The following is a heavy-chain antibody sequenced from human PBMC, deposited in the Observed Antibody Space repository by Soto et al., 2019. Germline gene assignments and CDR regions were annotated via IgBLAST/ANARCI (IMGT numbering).Heavy chain of an antibody. CDR2: TYYRSKWYN. V-gene: IGHV6-1*01. CDR3: ARDRVHKLRFLEWLLYPFDY. CDR1: GDSVSSNSAA. Sequence: PSQTLSLTCAISGDSVSSNSAAWNWIRQSPSRGLEWLGRTYYRSKWYNDYAVSVKSRITINPDTSKNQFSLQLNSVTPEDTAVHYCARDRVHKLRFLEWLLYPFDYWGQGTLVTVSS. D-gene: IGHD3-3*01. J-gene: IGHJ4*02.